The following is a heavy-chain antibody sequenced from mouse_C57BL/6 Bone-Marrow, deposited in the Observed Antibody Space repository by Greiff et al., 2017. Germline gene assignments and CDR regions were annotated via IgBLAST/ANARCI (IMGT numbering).Heavy chain of an antibody. CDR3: ARDRYAAWFAY. D-gene: IGHD2-14*01. CDR1: GYTFTSYW. Sequence: QVQLQQPGAELVMPGASVKLSCKASGYTFTSYWMHWVKPRPGQGLEWIGEIDPADSYTNYTQNVKGKSTLTVDKSSSTAYMHLSSLTSEDSAVYYCARDRYAAWFAYWGQGTLVTVSA. V-gene: IGHV1-69*01. J-gene: IGHJ3*01. CDR2: IDPADSYT.